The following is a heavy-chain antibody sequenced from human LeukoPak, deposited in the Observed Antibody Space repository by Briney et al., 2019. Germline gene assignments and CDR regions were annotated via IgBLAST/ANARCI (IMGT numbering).Heavy chain of an antibody. D-gene: IGHD6-13*01. J-gene: IGHJ5*02. CDR2: IYYSGST. CDR3: ARIRGGPIAATGTGTYNWFDP. CDR1: GGSISSYY. V-gene: IGHV4-59*01. Sequence: SETLSLTCTVSGGSISSYYWSWIRQPPGKGLEWIGYIYYSGSTNYNPSLKSRVAISVDTSKNQFSLKLSSVTAADTAVYYCARIRGGPIAATGTGTYNWFDPWGQGTLVTVSS.